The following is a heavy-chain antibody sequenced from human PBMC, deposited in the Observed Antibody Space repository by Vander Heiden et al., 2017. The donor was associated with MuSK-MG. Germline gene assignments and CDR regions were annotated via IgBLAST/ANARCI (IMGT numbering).Heavy chain of an antibody. Sequence: QVQRVQSGAEVKKPGSSVQVSCTASGGTFSSYAISWVRQAPGQGLEWMGGIITIFGTAKYAQKGQGRVTITADKSTSTADIERSSIRSEQNAVYYCARDIVATSVSLGYMDVWGKGTTVTISS. CDR1: GGTFSSYA. V-gene: IGHV1-69*06. D-gene: IGHD5-12*01. J-gene: IGHJ6*03. CDR3: ARDIVATSVSLGYMDV. CDR2: IITIFGTA.